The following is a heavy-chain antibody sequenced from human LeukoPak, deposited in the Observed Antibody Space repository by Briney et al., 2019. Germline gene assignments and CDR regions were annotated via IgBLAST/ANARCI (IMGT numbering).Heavy chain of an antibody. CDR2: IYTSGST. Sequence: PSETLSLTCTVSGGSISSYYWSWIRRPAGKGLEWIGRIYTSGSTNYNPSLKSRVTMSVDTSKNQFSLKLSSVTAADTAVYYCARDVGSWSVLMVYARFDPWGQGTLVTVSS. D-gene: IGHD2-8*01. V-gene: IGHV4-4*07. CDR3: ARDVGSWSVLMVYARFDP. CDR1: GGSISSYY. J-gene: IGHJ5*02.